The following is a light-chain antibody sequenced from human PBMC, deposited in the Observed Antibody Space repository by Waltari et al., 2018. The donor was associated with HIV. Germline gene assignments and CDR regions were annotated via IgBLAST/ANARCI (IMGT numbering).Light chain of an antibody. V-gene: IGLV2-14*03. J-gene: IGLJ2*01. CDR1: HRDPGGDQQ. CDR3: SSYTTGSKWI. CDR2: DVS. Sequence: HSALTQPPAQSGSPGQSPTISSPAPHRDPGGDQQFSWYQQHQAKAPIIIICDVSNRPSGVSNRCSCSKSCNAASLTISGRQAGDVADYYCSSYTTGSKWIFGGGTKLTVL.